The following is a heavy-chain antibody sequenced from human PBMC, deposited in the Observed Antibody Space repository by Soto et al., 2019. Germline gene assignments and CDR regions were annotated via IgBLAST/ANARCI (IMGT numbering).Heavy chain of an antibody. CDR2: INTGNT. V-gene: IGHV1-18*01. CDR3: VMVDNYVTPTPQDV. CDR1: GYIFVNYG. D-gene: IGHD3-16*01. J-gene: IGHJ6*02. Sequence: QVQLVQSGDEVKKPGASVKVSCKTSGYIFVNYGIAWVRQAPGQWLEWMGWINTGNTHSATKVQGRLTMTTDTSTSTAYMDLGSLTSDDTAVYYCVMVDNYVTPTPQDVWGQGTTVTVSS.